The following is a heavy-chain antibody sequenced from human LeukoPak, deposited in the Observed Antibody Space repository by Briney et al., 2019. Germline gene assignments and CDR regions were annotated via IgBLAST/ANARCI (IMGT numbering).Heavy chain of an antibody. CDR2: IIPIFGAA. CDR3: ASRHPRDGYNYAFDI. J-gene: IGHJ3*02. Sequence: SVKVSCKASGGTFSSYAISWVRQAPGQGLEWMGRIIPIFGAANYAQKFQGRVTITTDESTSTAYMELSSLRSEDTAVYYCASRHPRDGYNYAFDIWGQGTMVTVSS. CDR1: GGTFSSYA. D-gene: IGHD5-24*01. V-gene: IGHV1-69*05.